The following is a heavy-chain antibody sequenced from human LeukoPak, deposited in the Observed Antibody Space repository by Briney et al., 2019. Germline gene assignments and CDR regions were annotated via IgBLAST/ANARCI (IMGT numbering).Heavy chain of an antibody. CDR1: GFTFSSWW. CDR3: ARPRGNVEMATIPFDY. J-gene: IGHJ4*02. D-gene: IGHD5-24*01. CDR2: IKQDGSEK. Sequence: PGGSLRLSCAVSGFTFSSWWMTWVRQAPGKGLEWVANIKQDGSEKNYVDSVKGRFTISRDNAKNSLDLQMNSLRAEDTAVYYCARPRGNVEMATIPFDYWGQGTVVTVSS. V-gene: IGHV3-7*01.